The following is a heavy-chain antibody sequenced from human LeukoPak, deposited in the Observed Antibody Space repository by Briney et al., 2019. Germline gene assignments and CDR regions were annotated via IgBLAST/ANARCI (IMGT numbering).Heavy chain of an antibody. CDR3: ARALRGVMR. V-gene: IGHV4-31*03. CDR1: GVSISSGGYY. CDR2: IYYSGST. D-gene: IGHD3-10*01. J-gene: IGHJ4*02. Sequence: SQTLSLTCTVSGVSISSGGYYWSWIRQHPGRGLEWIGYIYYSGSTYYNPSLKSRLTISVDMSKNQFSLKLSSVTAADTAVYYCARALRGVMRWGQGTLVTVSS.